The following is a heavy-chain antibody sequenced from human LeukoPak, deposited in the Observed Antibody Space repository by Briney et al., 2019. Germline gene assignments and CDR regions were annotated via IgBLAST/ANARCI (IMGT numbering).Heavy chain of an antibody. D-gene: IGHD3-10*01. V-gene: IGHV3-53*01. CDR2: IYSGGST. Sequence: GGSLRLSCAASGFTVSSNYMSWVRQAPGKGLEWVSVIYSGGSTYYADSVKGRFTISRDNSKNTLYLQMNSLRAEDTAVYYCARILHYYGSGGYPFDYWGQGTLVTVSS. CDR1: GFTVSSNY. J-gene: IGHJ4*02. CDR3: ARILHYYGSGGYPFDY.